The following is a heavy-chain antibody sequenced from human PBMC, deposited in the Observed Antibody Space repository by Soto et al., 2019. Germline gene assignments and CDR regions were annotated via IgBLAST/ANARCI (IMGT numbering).Heavy chain of an antibody. D-gene: IGHD6-13*01. Sequence: GGSLRLSCAASGFTFSNYGMHWVRQAPGKGLEWVAVIWYDGNNKYYADSVKGRFTISRDNSKNTLYLQMNSLRAEDTTVYYCARDQAAAPTLDYYYGMDVWGQGTTVTVSS. CDR2: IWYDGNNK. V-gene: IGHV3-33*01. CDR1: GFTFSNYG. CDR3: ARDQAAAPTLDYYYGMDV. J-gene: IGHJ6*02.